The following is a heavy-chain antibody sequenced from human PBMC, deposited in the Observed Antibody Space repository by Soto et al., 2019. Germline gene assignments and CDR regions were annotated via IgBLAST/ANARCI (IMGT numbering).Heavy chain of an antibody. Sequence: VQLVESGGGEVQPGRSLRLSCAASGFTYTDFALHWVRQAPGKGLEWVASISYDGSDKYYADSVKGRFAISRDNPKNTLYLEMNSLRPADTAVYFCARRAWDSYYAIDVWGQGATVTVFS. D-gene: IGHD3-22*01. V-gene: IGHV3-30*09. CDR3: ARRAWDSYYAIDV. J-gene: IGHJ6*02. CDR2: ISYDGSDK. CDR1: GFTYTDFA.